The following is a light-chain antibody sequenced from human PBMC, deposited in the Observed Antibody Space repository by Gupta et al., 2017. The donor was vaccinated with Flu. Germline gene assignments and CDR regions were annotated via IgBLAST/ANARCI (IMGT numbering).Light chain of an antibody. CDR2: GAS. V-gene: IGKV3-15*01. Sequence: ATLSVSPGERATLSCRASQSVSSNLAWYQQKPGQAPRLLIYGASTRATGIPARFSGSGSGTEFTLTTSSRQSEDFAVYYCQQYNIWPLWTFGQGTKVEIK. CDR1: QSVSSN. CDR3: QQYNIWPLWT. J-gene: IGKJ1*01.